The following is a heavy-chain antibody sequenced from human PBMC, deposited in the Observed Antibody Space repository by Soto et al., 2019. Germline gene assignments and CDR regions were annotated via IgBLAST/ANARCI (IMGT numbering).Heavy chain of an antibody. Sequence: GGSLRLSCAASGFTFSSYSMNWVRQAPGKGLEWVSSISSSSSYIYYADSVKGRFTISRDNAKNSLYLQMNSLRAEGTAVYYCARDPDPAAAPYYYYGMDVWGQGTTVTVSS. D-gene: IGHD2-2*01. J-gene: IGHJ6*02. CDR3: ARDPDPAAAPYYYYGMDV. CDR2: ISSSSSYI. CDR1: GFTFSSYS. V-gene: IGHV3-21*01.